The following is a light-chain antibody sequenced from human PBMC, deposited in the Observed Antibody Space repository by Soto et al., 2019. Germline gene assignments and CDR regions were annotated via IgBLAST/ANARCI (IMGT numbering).Light chain of an antibody. Sequence: DSVMTQAPDSLAVSLGERATITCKFTQSVFYSSNNQTYLAWYQQKPGQPTKLLIYWASTREPGVPDRFNGSGSGKDYTVTLSSLQPEDAEIYYCQQYYATPRSVGGGAKVDIK. CDR2: WAS. CDR1: QSVFYSSNNQTY. CDR3: QQYYATPRS. V-gene: IGKV4-1*01. J-gene: IGKJ4*01.